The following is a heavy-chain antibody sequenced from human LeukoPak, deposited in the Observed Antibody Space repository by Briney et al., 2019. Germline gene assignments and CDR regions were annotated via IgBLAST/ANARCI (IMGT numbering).Heavy chain of an antibody. J-gene: IGHJ6*03. D-gene: IGHD2-2*02. CDR1: GYTFTSYG. CDR3: ARNGPQVVPAAIDYYYYYMDV. V-gene: IGHV1-18*01. Sequence: ASVKVSCKASGYTFTSYGISWVRRAPGQGLEWMGWISAYNGNTNYAQKLQGRVTMTTDTSTSTAYMELRSLRSDDTAVYYCARNGPQVVPAAIDYYYYYMDVWGKRTTVTVSS. CDR2: ISAYNGNT.